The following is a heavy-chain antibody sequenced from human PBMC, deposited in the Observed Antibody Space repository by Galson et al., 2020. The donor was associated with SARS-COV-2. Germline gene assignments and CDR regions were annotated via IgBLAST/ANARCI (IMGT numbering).Heavy chain of an antibody. V-gene: IGHV4-31*03. J-gene: IGHJ4*02. D-gene: IGHD1-1*01. Sequence: SETLSLTCTVSGGSISSGAYYWSWIRQHPGKGLEWIGYIYYSGSTYYNPSLKSRVTMSVDTSKNQFSQKLSSVTAADTAVYYCARRYYNYYFDYWGQGTLVTVSS. CDR1: GGSISSGAYY. CDR3: ARRYYNYYFDY. CDR2: IYYSGST.